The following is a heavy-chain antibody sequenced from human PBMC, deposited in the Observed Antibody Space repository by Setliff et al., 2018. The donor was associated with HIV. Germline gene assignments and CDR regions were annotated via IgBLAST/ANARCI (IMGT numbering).Heavy chain of an antibody. CDR2: IYYSGST. J-gene: IGHJ4*02. Sequence: PSETLSLTCTVSGDSISSSSYYWGWIRQPPGKGLEWIGSIYYSGSTYYNPSLKSRVTISVDTSKNQFSLKLSSVTAADTAVYYCARGSEYSGSYYPDYFDYWGQGTLVTVSS. D-gene: IGHD1-26*01. CDR3: ARGSEYSGSYYPDYFDY. CDR1: GDSISSSSYY. V-gene: IGHV4-39*07.